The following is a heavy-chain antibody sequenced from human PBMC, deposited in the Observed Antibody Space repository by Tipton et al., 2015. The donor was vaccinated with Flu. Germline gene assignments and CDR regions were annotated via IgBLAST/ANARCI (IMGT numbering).Heavy chain of an antibody. V-gene: IGHV4-59*08. CDR3: ARDSAAHYGMDV. CDR1: GGPISSYY. D-gene: IGHD6-25*01. J-gene: IGHJ6*02. CDR2: IYYSGST. Sequence: TLSLTCTVSGGPISSYYWSWIRQPPGKGLEWIGYIYYSGSTNYNPSLKSRVTISVDTSKNQFSLKLSSVTAADTAVYYCARDSAAHYGMDVWSQGTTVTVSS.